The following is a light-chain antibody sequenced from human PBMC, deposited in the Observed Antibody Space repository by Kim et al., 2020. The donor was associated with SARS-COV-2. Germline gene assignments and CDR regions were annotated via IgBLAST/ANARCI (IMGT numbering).Light chain of an antibody. V-gene: IGKV4-1*01. CDR2: WAS. J-gene: IGKJ4*01. Sequence: DIVMTQSPDSLAVSLGERATINCKSSQSVLYSSNNKNYLLWYQQKPGQPPKLLIYWASTRESGVPDRFSGSGSGTDFTLTISSLQAEDVAVYYCQQYYSPPLTFSGGTKVEIK. CDR3: QQYYSPPLT. CDR1: QSVLYSSNNKNY.